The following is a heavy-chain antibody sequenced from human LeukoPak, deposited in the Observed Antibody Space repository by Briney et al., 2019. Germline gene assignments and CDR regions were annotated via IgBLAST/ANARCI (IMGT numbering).Heavy chain of an antibody. V-gene: IGHV4-34*01. CDR3: ARGGVTGTTSPAFDI. J-gene: IGHJ3*02. D-gene: IGHD1-20*01. CDR2: INHSGST. Sequence: SETLSLTCAVYGGSFSSYYWSWIRQPPGKGLEWIREINHSGSTNYNPSLKSRVTISVDTSKNQFSLKLSSVTAADTAVYYCARGGVTGTTSPAFDIWGQGTMVTVSS. CDR1: GGSFSSYY.